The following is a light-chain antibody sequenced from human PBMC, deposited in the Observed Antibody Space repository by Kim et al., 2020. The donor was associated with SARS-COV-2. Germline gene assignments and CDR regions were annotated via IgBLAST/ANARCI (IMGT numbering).Light chain of an antibody. CDR1: QSISSN. J-gene: IGKJ2*01. V-gene: IGKV3-15*01. Sequence: EIVLTQSPGTLSVSPGERATFSCRASQSISSNLAWYQQKPGQAPTLLIYGASTRATGIPARFSGSGSGTEFTLTINSLQSEDFAVYYCQQYDSSPPYTFGQGTKLEI. CDR3: QQYDSSPPYT. CDR2: GAS.